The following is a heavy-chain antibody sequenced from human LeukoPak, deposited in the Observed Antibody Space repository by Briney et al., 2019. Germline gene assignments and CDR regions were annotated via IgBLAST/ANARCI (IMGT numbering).Heavy chain of an antibody. Sequence: SETLSLTCTVSGGSISSGGYYWSWIRQHPGKGLGWIGYIYYSGSTYYNPSLKSRVTISVDTSKNQFSPKLSSVTAADTAVYYCARTSGDSYYYGSGSPKFFDYWGQGTLVTVSS. V-gene: IGHV4-31*03. D-gene: IGHD3-10*01. CDR3: ARTSGDSYYYGSGSPKFFDY. CDR2: IYYSGST. J-gene: IGHJ4*02. CDR1: GGSISSGGYY.